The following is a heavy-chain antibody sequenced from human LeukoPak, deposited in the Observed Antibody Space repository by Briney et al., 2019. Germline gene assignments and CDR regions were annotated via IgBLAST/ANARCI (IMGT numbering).Heavy chain of an antibody. CDR3: ARHSPAVGYYDSSGYYSWLDP. V-gene: IGHV5-51*01. J-gene: IGHJ5*02. Sequence: GESLKISCKGSGYSFTFYWIGWVRQMPGKGLEWMGIIYPGDSDTRYSPSLQGQVTISADKSISTAYLQWSSLKASDTAMNYCARHSPAVGYYDSSGYYSWLDPWGQGTLVTVSS. CDR1: GYSFTFYW. D-gene: IGHD3-22*01. CDR2: IYPGDSDT.